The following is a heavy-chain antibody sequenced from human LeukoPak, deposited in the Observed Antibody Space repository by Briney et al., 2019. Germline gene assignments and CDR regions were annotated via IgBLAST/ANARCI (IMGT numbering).Heavy chain of an antibody. CDR2: INPNSGDT. Sequence: GASVKVSCKASGYTFTDYYLHWVRQAPGQGLEWMGWINPNSGDTDYAQKFQGRVTMTRDTSISTAYMELSRLRYDDTAVYYCARDMDTGPDLFGYWGQGTLVTVSS. D-gene: IGHD5-18*01. V-gene: IGHV1-2*02. CDR1: GYTFTDYY. CDR3: ARDMDTGPDLFGY. J-gene: IGHJ4*02.